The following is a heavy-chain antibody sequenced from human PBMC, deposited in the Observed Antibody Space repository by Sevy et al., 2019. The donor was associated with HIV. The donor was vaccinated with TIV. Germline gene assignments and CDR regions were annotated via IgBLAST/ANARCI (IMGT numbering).Heavy chain of an antibody. J-gene: IGHJ4*02. CDR3: ARERIYDSRKVLDY. Sequence: ASVKVSCKASGYTFTGYYMHWVRQAPGQGLEWMGWINPNSGDTNYAQKFQGRVTMTRDTSISTAYMELSRLRSDDTAVYYCARERIYDSRKVLDYWGQGTLVTVSS. D-gene: IGHD3-22*01. V-gene: IGHV1-2*02. CDR2: INPNSGDT. CDR1: GYTFTGYY.